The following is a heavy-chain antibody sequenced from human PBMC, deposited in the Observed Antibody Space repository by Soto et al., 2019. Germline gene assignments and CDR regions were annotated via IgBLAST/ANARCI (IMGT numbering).Heavy chain of an antibody. CDR3: ARDLGGYNSIAAY. D-gene: IGHD5-12*01. CDR2: ISAYNGNT. Sequence: SVEACWEACGDGFASSGSRWARQEPGQGLEWMGWISAYNGNTNYTQNLQGRLTMTTDTPTSTAYMELRSLRSDDTAVYYCARDLGGYNSIAAYWGQGALVTVSS. J-gene: IGHJ4*02. V-gene: IGHV1-18*01. CDR1: GDGFASSG.